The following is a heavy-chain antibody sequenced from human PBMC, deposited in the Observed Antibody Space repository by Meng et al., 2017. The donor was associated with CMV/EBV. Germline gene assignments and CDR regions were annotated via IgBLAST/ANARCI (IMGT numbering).Heavy chain of an antibody. CDR3: ARDKGGFINWCFHNILAIDY. J-gene: IGHJ4*02. Sequence: CGISWVRQAPGQGLEWMGWISAQKGNTKYAQKVQGRVTMTTDTSTSTAYMEVRSLRSDDTAVYYCARDKGGFINWCFHNILAIDYWGQGTLVTVSS. D-gene: IGHD1-1*01. CDR1: CG. CDR2: ISAQKGNT. V-gene: IGHV1-18*01.